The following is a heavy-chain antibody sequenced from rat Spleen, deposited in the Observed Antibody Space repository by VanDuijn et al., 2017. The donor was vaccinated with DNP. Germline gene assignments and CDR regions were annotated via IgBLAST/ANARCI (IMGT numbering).Heavy chain of an antibody. V-gene: IGHV4-2*01. J-gene: IGHJ2*01. CDR1: GFNFNDNW. Sequence: EVKLVESGGGLVQPGRSLKISCAASGFNFNDNWMGWVRQAPGKGLEWIGHVNKDSSTINYTPSLKDKFTISRDNDQNTLNLQMNKLGSEDTAIYHRAKGPNCGGYSDYFDYWGQGVMVTVSS. CDR3: AKGPNCGGYSDYFDY. CDR2: VNKDSSTI. D-gene: IGHD1-11*01.